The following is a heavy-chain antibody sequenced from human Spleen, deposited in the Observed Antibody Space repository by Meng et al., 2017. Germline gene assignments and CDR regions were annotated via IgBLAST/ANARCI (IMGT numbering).Heavy chain of an antibody. D-gene: IGHD5-18*01. CDR3: ARDSMVKHEYYFAY. J-gene: IGHJ4*02. CDR1: GGSISGGTYY. V-gene: IGHV4-61*02. Sequence: LRLSCTVSGGSISGGTYYWSWIRQPAGKELEWIGRIYSSASTNYNPSLKSRVTMSIDMSKNQFSLILSSVTAADAAVYYCARDSMVKHEYYFAYWGQGTLVTVSS. CDR2: IYSSAST.